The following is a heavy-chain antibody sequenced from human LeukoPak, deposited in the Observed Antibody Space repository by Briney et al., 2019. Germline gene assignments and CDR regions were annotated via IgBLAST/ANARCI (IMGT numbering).Heavy chain of an antibody. Sequence: GGSLRLSCAASGFTFSSYEMNWVRQAPGKGLEWVAFIRYDGSNKYYADSVKGRFTISRDNSKNTLYLQMNSLRAEDTAVYYCAKDSGHYYDSSGYYRYFDYWGQGTLVTVSS. CDR3: AKDSGHYYDSSGYYRYFDY. V-gene: IGHV3-30*02. J-gene: IGHJ4*02. CDR1: GFTFSSYE. CDR2: IRYDGSNK. D-gene: IGHD3-22*01.